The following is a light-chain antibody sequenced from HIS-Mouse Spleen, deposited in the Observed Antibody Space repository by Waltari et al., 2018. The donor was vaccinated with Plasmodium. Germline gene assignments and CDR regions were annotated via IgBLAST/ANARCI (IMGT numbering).Light chain of an antibody. CDR2: SNN. CDR1: ISRIVSNT. Sequence: QSVLTQPPSASGPPGQRVTISCSGSISRIVSNTVNSDQQLPGTAPKLLSYSNNQRPSGVPDRYSGSKSGTSASLAISGRQSEDEADYYCAAWDDSLNGVVFAGGTKLTVL. V-gene: IGLV1-44*01. CDR3: AAWDDSLNGVV. J-gene: IGLJ2*01.